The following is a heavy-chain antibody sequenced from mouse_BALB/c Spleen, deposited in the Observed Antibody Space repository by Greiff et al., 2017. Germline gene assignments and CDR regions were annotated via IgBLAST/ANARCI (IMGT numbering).Heavy chain of an antibody. V-gene: IGHV5-17*02. CDR2: ISSGSSTI. CDR3: ARFGRMNYFDY. Sequence: EVKLQESGGGLVQPGGSRKLSCAASGFTFSSFGMHWVRQAPEKGLEWVAYISSGSSTIYFADTVKGRFTISRDNPKNTLFLQMTSLRSEDTAMYYCARFGRMNYFDYWGQGTTLTVSS. CDR1: GFTFSSFG. J-gene: IGHJ2*01.